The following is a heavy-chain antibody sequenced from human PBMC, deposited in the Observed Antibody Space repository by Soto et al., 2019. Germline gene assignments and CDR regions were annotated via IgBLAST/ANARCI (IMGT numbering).Heavy chain of an antibody. CDR3: ARELVGTGWYFDL. V-gene: IGHV3-7*01. CDR1: GFTFSSYW. D-gene: IGHD2-21*02. J-gene: IGHJ2*01. CDR2: IKTDGSEK. Sequence: GGSLRLSCAASGFTFSSYWMSWVRQAPGKGLEWVANIKTDGSEKYYVGSVKGRFTMYRDNAKNSAYLQMNSLRVDDTAVYYCARELVGTGWYFDLWGRGTMVTVSS.